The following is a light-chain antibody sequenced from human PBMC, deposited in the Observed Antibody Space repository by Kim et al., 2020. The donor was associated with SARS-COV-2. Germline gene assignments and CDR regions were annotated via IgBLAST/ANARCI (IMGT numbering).Light chain of an antibody. V-gene: IGKV1-39*01. Sequence: SASVGDRVTITCRASHSISRNLNWYQQKPGKAPNLLIYAVSKLQSGVPSRFTGSGSGTDFTLTISSLHPEDFASYYCQQTYDPPYTFGQGTKQAI. CDR2: AVS. J-gene: IGKJ2*01. CDR3: QQTYDPPYT. CDR1: HSISRN.